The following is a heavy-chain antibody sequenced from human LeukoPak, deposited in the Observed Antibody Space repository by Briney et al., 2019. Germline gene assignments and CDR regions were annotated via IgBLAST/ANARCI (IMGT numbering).Heavy chain of an antibody. CDR3: ARAPTVLVGYCSSSSCQADY. CDR2: IDPSSTYI. Sequence: GGSLRLSCAASGFTFSSYGIHWVRQAPDKGLEWVSAIDPSSTYIYYADSVKGRFTISRDNAENSLYLQMNSLRVEDTAVYYCARAPTVLVGYCSSSSCQADYWGQGTLVTVSS. CDR1: GFTFSSYG. J-gene: IGHJ4*02. D-gene: IGHD2-2*01. V-gene: IGHV3-21*01.